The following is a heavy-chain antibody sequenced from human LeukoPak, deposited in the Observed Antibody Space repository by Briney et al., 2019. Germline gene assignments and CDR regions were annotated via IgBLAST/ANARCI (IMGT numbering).Heavy chain of an antibody. CDR3: ARDSTIYDFWSGYSGAFDI. J-gene: IGHJ3*02. D-gene: IGHD3-3*01. V-gene: IGHV3-7*01. Sequence: AGGSLRLSCAASGFTFSSYWMSWVRQAPGKGLEWVANIKQDGSEKYYVDSVTDRFTISRDKAKNSLYLQMNSLRAEDTAVYYCARDSTIYDFWSGYSGAFDIWGQGTMVTVSS. CDR2: IKQDGSEK. CDR1: GFTFSSYW.